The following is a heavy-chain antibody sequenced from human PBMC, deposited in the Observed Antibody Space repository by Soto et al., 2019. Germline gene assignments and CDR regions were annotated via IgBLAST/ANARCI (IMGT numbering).Heavy chain of an antibody. CDR2: ISGYNGYT. D-gene: IGHD3-9*01. CDR3: ARSAPFDIYAITPVEF. V-gene: IGHV1-18*04. CDR1: SYPFARYG. Sequence: ASVKVSCKASSYPFARYGISWVRQAPGQGLEWMGWISGYNGYTNYGQKFQGRVTMTTDTSTSTAYLELRSLRSDDAAVYYCARSAPFDIYAITPVEFWGQGTLVTVSS. J-gene: IGHJ4*02.